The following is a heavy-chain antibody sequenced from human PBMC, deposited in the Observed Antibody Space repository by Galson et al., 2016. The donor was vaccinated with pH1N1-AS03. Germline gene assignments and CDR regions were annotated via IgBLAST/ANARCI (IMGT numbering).Heavy chain of an antibody. J-gene: IGHJ4*02. Sequence: SCKASGYTFITYGISWVRQAPGQGLEWMGWMSAYSGETRYAPNFQGRVTMTRDTSTRTACMDLRSLTSDDTAVYYCVREFEDPQKRVVAFGYWGQGTLVIVSS. V-gene: IGHV1-18*01. CDR2: MSAYSGET. CDR3: VREFEDPQKRVVAFGY. CDR1: GYTFITYG.